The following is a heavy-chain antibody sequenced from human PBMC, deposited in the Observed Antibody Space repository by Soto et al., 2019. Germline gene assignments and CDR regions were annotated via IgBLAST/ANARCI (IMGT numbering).Heavy chain of an antibody. Sequence: PSETLSLTCTVSGGSISSGDYYWSWIRQPPGKGLEWIGYIYYSGSTYYNPSLKSRVTISVDTSKNQFSLKLSSVTAADTAVYYCARLRGYSYGLDYWGQGTLVTV. V-gene: IGHV4-30-4*01. CDR1: GGSISSGDYY. CDR2: IYYSGST. CDR3: ARLRGYSYGLDY. D-gene: IGHD5-18*01. J-gene: IGHJ4*02.